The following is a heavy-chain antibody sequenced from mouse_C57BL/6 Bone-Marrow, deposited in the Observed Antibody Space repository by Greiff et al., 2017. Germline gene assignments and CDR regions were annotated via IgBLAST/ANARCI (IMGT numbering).Heavy chain of an antibody. CDR3: ARHEEGLGTGTSWYFDV. J-gene: IGHJ1*03. CDR1: GYTFTEYT. D-gene: IGHD4-1*01. V-gene: IGHV1-62-2*01. Sequence: VQRVESGAELVKPGASVKLSCKASGYTFTEYTIHWVKQRSGQGLEWIGWFYPGSGSIKYNEKLQDKATLTADKSSSTVYMEISRLTSEDSAVYFCARHEEGLGTGTSWYFDVWGTGTTVTVSS. CDR2: FYPGSGSI.